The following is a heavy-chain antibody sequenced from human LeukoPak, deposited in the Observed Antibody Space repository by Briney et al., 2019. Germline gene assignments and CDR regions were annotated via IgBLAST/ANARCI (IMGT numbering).Heavy chain of an antibody. CDR1: GYTFTSYG. CDR2: IIPIFGTA. Sequence: SVKVSCKASGYTFTSYGISWVRQAPGQGLGWMGGIIPIFGTANYAQKFQGRVTITADESTSTAYMELSSLRSEDTAVYYCARESWGSIGIYNWFDPWGQGTLVTVSS. CDR3: ARESWGSIGIYNWFDP. J-gene: IGHJ5*02. D-gene: IGHD3-16*01. V-gene: IGHV1-69*13.